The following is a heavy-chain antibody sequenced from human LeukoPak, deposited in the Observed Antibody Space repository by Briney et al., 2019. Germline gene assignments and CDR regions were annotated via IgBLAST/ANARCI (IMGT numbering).Heavy chain of an antibody. CDR2: ISYDGSNK. J-gene: IGHJ4*02. CDR1: GFTFSSYA. Sequence: GGSLRLSCAASGFTFSSYAMHWVRQAPGKGLEWVAVISYDGSNKYYADSVKGRFTISRDNSKNTLYLQMNSLRAEDTAVYYCAKLLNSAAGTDYFDYWGQGTLVTVSS. D-gene: IGHD6-13*01. CDR3: AKLLNSAAGTDYFDY. V-gene: IGHV3-30-3*02.